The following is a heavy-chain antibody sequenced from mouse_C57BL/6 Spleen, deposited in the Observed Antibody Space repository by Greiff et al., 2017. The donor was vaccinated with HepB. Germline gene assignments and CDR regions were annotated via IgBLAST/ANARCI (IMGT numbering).Heavy chain of an antibody. CDR1: GYTFTDYY. D-gene: IGHD2-2*01. J-gene: IGHJ2*01. CDR2: INPNNGGT. V-gene: IGHV1-26*01. CDR3: ARWLRRNFDY. Sequence: VQLQQSGPELVKPGASVKISCKASGYTFTDYYMNWVKQSHGKSLEWIGDINPNNGGTSYNQKFKGKATLTVDKSSSTAYMELRSLTSEDSAVYYCARWLRRNFDYWGQGTTLTVSS.